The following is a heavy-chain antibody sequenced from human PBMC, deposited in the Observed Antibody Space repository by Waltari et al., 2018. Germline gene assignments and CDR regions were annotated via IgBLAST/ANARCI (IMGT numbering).Heavy chain of an antibody. Sequence: EVLLVESGGGLVQPGGSLRLSCVVSGFTLSTDNMNWVRQAQGKGLEWVSYISSGGGTIYYADSVKGRFTIARDNARNSLYLQMNNLRAEDTAVYYCATRGGISNWGLDYWGQGTLVTVSS. CDR3: ATRGGISNWGLDY. CDR2: ISSGGGTI. CDR1: GFTLSTDN. V-gene: IGHV3-48*04. D-gene: IGHD7-27*01. J-gene: IGHJ4*02.